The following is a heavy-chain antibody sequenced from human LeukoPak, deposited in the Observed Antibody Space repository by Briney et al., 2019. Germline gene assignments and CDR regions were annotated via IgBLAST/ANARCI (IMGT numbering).Heavy chain of an antibody. J-gene: IGHJ4*02. V-gene: IGHV3-23*01. Sequence: GGSLRLSCAASGFTFNSYAMSWVRQAPWERLQWASGISDSGGNTYYADSVWGRFTISRDNSKNTLYLQMNSLRAEDTAVYYCARDEGSGSYYSGNYYFDYWGQGTLVTVSS. CDR1: GFTFNSYA. CDR2: ISDSGGNT. CDR3: ARDEGSGSYYSGNYYFDY. D-gene: IGHD1-26*01.